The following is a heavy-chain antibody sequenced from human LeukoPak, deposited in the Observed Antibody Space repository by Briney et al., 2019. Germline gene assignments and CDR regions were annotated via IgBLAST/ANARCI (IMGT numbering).Heavy chain of an antibody. J-gene: IGHJ6*03. CDR1: GYTFTSYD. Sequence: GASVKVSCKASGYTFTSYDINWVRQATGQGLEWMGWMNPNSGNTGYAQKFQGRVTITRNTSISTAYMELSSLRSEDTAVYFCARGRRGSPRGNSYGPRYYYYHMDVWGKGTTVTVSS. V-gene: IGHV1-8*03. CDR2: MNPNSGNT. D-gene: IGHD5-18*01. CDR3: ARGRRGSPRGNSYGPRYYYYHMDV.